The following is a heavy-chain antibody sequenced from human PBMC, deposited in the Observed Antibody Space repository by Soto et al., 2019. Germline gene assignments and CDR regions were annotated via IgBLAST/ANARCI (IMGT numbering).Heavy chain of an antibody. CDR1: GFTFSSYS. J-gene: IGHJ4*02. CDR2: ISSSSSTI. D-gene: IGHD3-3*01. CDR3: AGDSVLRY. Sequence: EVQLVESGGGLVQPGGSLRLSCAASGFTFSSYSINWVRQAPGKGLEWVSYISSSSSTIYYADSVKGRFTISRDNAKNALYVQLTTVGAEDKAAYCWAGDSVLRYWGQGTLVTASS. V-gene: IGHV3-48*01.